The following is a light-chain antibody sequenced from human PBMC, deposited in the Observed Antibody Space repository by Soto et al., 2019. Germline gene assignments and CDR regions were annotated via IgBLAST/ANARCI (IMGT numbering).Light chain of an antibody. CDR2: KAS. CDR3: HKYKTYWT. J-gene: IGKJ1*01. Sequence: DIQMTQSPSTLSPSVGDRVTHTCRASQSIDSWLAWYQQKPGKVPKVLIYKASNLESGVETRFSRSGSGRGFTLTNSSQAPDNLETYYCHKYKTYWTFGQGTKLEIK. CDR1: QSIDSW. V-gene: IGKV1-5*03.